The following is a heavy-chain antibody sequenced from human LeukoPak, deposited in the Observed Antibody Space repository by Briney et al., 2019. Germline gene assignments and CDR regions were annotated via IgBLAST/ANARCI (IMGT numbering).Heavy chain of an antibody. D-gene: IGHD4-23*01. CDR1: GFTFSDSW. CDR2: IKEDGSVK. V-gene: IGHV3-7*01. CDR3: ARGRDGNSGWFDP. J-gene: IGHJ5*02. Sequence: PGGSLRLSCAASGFTFSDSWMNWVRQAPGKGLEWVANIKEDGSVKYYVDSVKGRFTISRDNAKNSLCLQMNSLRVEDTAVYYCARGRDGNSGWFDPWGQGTLVTVSS.